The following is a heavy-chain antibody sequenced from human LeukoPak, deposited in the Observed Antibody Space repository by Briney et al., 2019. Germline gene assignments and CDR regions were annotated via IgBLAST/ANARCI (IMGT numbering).Heavy chain of an antibody. CDR2: INPSDGST. V-gene: IGHV1-46*01. J-gene: IGHJ3*02. D-gene: IGHD3-10*01. Sequence: ASVKVSCKASEYTFTSYFMHRVRQAPGQGLEWMGIINPSDGSTSYAQEFQGRVTMTWGTSTSTVYMELSSLRSDDTAMYYCARVGHFYGSGSYYRGFQHGAFDIWAKGQWSPSLQ. CDR3: ARVGHFYGSGSYYRGFQHGAFDI. CDR1: EYTFTSYF.